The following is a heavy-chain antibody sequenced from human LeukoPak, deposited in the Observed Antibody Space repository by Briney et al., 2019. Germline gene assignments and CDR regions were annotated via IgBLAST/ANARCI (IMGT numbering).Heavy chain of an antibody. J-gene: IGHJ4*02. Sequence: SQTLSLTCAISGDSVSSNAAAWNWIRQSPSRGLEWLGRTYYRSKWYNNYAVSVKSRISINPDTSKDQFSLQLKSVTPEDTAVYYCAREQTGDQNFDYWGQGTLVTVSS. CDR3: AREQTGDQNFDY. D-gene: IGHD7-27*01. CDR2: TYYRSKWYN. CDR1: GDSVSSNAAA. V-gene: IGHV6-1*01.